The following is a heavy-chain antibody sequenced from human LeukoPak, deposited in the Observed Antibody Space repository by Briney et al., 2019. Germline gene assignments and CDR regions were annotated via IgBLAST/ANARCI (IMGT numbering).Heavy chain of an antibody. CDR2: IYHSGST. D-gene: IGHD6-13*01. J-gene: IGHJ4*02. CDR3: ARARIAAAGTMSGRSGNFDY. Sequence: SGTLSLTCAVSGGSISSDNWWSWVRQPPGKGLEWIGEIYHSGSTNYNPSLKSRVTISVDTSKNQFSLKLSSVTAADTAVYYCARARIAAAGTMSGRSGNFDYWGQGTLVTVSS. V-gene: IGHV4-4*02. CDR1: GGSISSDNW.